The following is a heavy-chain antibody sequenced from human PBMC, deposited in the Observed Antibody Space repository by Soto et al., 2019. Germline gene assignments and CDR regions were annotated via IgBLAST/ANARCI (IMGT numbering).Heavy chain of an antibody. CDR2: IYYSGST. CDR1: GGSISSYY. J-gene: IGHJ4*02. Sequence: PSETLSLTCTVSGGSISSYYWSWIRQPPGKGLEWIGYIYYSGSTNYNPSLKSRVTISVDTSKNQFSLKLSSVTAADTAVYYCAREQYVWGSYRSYYFDYWGQGTLVTVSS. V-gene: IGHV4-59*01. CDR3: AREQYVWGSYRSYYFDY. D-gene: IGHD3-16*02.